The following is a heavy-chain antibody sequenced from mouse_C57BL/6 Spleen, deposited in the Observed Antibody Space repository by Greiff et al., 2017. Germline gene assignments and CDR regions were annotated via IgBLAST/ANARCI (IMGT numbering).Heavy chain of an antibody. V-gene: IGHV14-2*01. Sequence: VQLQQSGAELVKPGASVKLSCTASGFNIKDYYMHWVKQRTEQGLAWIGRIDPEDGDTKYAPKFQGKATITADTSSNTAYLQLSSLTSEDTAVYYCARREGLYGNYRRDVWGTGTTVTVSS. D-gene: IGHD2-1*01. J-gene: IGHJ1*03. CDR1: GFNIKDYY. CDR3: ARREGLYGNYRRDV. CDR2: IDPEDGDT.